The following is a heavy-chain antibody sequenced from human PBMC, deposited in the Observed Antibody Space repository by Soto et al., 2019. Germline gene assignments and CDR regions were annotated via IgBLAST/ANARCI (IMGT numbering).Heavy chain of an antibody. V-gene: IGHV3-30*18. CDR3: AKLGFGNYYYGMDV. Sequence: VQLVESGGGVVQPGRSLRLSCAASGFTFSSYGMHWVRQAPGKGLEWVAVISYDGSNKYYADSVKGRFTISRDNSKNTLYLQMNSLRAEDTAVYYCAKLGFGNYYYGMDVWGQGTTVTVSS. CDR2: ISYDGSNK. J-gene: IGHJ6*02. D-gene: IGHD3-10*01. CDR1: GFTFSSYG.